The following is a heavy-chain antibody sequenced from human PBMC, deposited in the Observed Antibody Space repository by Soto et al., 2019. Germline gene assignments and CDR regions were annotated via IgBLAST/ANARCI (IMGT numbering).Heavy chain of an antibody. D-gene: IGHD1-1*01. V-gene: IGHV1-18*01. CDR1: GYTFTTYA. Sequence: ASVKVSCKASGYTFTTYAITWVRQAPGQGLEWMGWISSNSGKTRYTQRLQDRITMTTDTSTNTAYMELRSLRFDDTAVYYCARIFLPGYPDYWGQGTLVTVSS. J-gene: IGHJ4*02. CDR2: ISSNSGKT. CDR3: ARIFLPGYPDY.